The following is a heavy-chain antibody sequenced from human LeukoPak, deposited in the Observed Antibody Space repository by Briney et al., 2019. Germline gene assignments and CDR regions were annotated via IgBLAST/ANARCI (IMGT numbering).Heavy chain of an antibody. J-gene: IGHJ5*02. CDR3: ARGPGSSSWYGSWFDP. D-gene: IGHD6-13*01. CDR2: IYPGDSDT. V-gene: IGHV5-51*01. Sequence: PGESLKISCKGSGYSFTTYWIGWVRQMPGKGLEWMGIIYPGDSDTRYSPSFQGQVTISADKSISTAYLQWSSLKASDTAMYYCARGPGSSSWYGSWFDPWGQGTLVTVSS. CDR1: GYSFTTYW.